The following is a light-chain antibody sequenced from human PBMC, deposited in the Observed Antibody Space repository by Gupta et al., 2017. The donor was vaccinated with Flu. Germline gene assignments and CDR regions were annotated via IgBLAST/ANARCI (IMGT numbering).Light chain of an antibody. Sequence: NSDVGTYNYVSWYQQHPGKAPKLMIYEVNKRPSGVPDRFSGPKSGNTASLTVSGLQAEDGADYYCSAYAGSNNFGVFGGGTKLTV. CDR1: NSDVGTYNY. V-gene: IGLV2-8*01. CDR2: EVN. J-gene: IGLJ3*02. CDR3: SAYAGSNNFGV.